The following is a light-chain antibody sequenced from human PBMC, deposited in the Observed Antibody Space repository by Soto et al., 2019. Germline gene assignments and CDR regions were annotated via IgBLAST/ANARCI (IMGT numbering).Light chain of an antibody. CDR1: SGHSNYA. CDR2: LNSDGSH. CDR3: QIWGSGIVV. Sequence: QPVLTQSPSASASLGASVKLTCTLSSGHSNYAIAWHQQQSEKGPRYLMKLNSDGSHSKGDGIPDRFSGSSSGAARYLTISSLQSEDEADYYCQIWGSGIVVFGGGTKVTVL. V-gene: IGLV4-69*01. J-gene: IGLJ2*01.